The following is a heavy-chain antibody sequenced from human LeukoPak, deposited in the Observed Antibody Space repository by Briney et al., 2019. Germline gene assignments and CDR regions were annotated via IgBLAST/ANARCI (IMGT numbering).Heavy chain of an antibody. CDR1: GGSISSYY. J-gene: IGHJ4*02. Sequence: SETLSLTCTVSGGSISSYYWSWIRQPPGKGLEWIGYISYSGSTNYNPSLKSRVTISVDTSKNQFSLKLSSVTAADTAVYYCARDDYGGIDYWGQGTLVTVSS. D-gene: IGHD4-17*01. CDR2: ISYSGST. CDR3: ARDDYGGIDY. V-gene: IGHV4-59*01.